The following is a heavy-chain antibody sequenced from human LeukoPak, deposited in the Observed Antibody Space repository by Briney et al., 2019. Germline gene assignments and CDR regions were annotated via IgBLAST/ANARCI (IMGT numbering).Heavy chain of an antibody. CDR3: ARRAGAYSHPYDY. Sequence: GGSLRLSCTASGFTFSSYGMSWVRQAPGKGLDWVSAISGSGGSTYYADSVKGRFSISRDNSKNTLYLQMNSLRTEDTAVYYCARRAGAYSHPYDYWGQGTLVTVSS. CDR1: GFTFSSYG. D-gene: IGHD4/OR15-4a*01. V-gene: IGHV3-23*01. J-gene: IGHJ4*02. CDR2: ISGSGGST.